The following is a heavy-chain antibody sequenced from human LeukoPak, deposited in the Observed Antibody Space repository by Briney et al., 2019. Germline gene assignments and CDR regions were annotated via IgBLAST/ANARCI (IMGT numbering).Heavy chain of an antibody. Sequence: GASVKVSCMASGYTFTGYYMHWVRQAPGQGLEWMGWINPNSGGTNYAQKFQGRVTMTRDTSISTAYMELSRLRSDDTAVYYCARAHDCSSTSCYKGVGYYYYGMDVWGQGTTITVSS. J-gene: IGHJ6*02. V-gene: IGHV1-2*02. D-gene: IGHD2-2*02. CDR3: ARAHDCSSTSCYKGVGYYYYGMDV. CDR2: INPNSGGT. CDR1: GYTFTGYY.